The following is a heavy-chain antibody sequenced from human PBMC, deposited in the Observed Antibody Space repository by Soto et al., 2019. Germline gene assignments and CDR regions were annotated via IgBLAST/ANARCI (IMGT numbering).Heavy chain of an antibody. D-gene: IGHD2-15*01. CDR3: AREGPPDIAWFDP. CDR2: SA. CDR1: GGTFSIYT. J-gene: IGHJ5*02. Sequence: QVQLVQSGAEVKKPGSSVKVSCKASGGTFSIYTISWVRQAPGQGLEWMGCSANSAQKFQGRLTVTADESTSTVYLELSSLTSEDTAVYYCAREGPPDIAWFDPWGQGTLVSVSS. V-gene: IGHV1-69*01.